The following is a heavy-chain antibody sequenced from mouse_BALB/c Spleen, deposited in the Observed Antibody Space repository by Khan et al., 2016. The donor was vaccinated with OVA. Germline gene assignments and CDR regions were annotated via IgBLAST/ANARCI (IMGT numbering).Heavy chain of an antibody. Sequence: QVQLKQSGAELVRPGASVKLSCKASGYTFTSYWMNWVKQRPGHGLEWIGRIDPSDSETHYNQIFKDQATLTVDTSSTTAYMQHSSLTSEDSVGYYGARREKYGYDPSWFAYWGQGTLVTVSA. CDR3: ARREKYGYDPSWFAY. CDR2: IDPSDSET. D-gene: IGHD2-2*01. J-gene: IGHJ3*01. CDR1: GYTFTSYW. V-gene: IGHV1-61*01.